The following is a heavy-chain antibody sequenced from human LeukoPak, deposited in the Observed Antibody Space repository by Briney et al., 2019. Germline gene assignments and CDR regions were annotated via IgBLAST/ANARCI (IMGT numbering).Heavy chain of an antibody. CDR3: ARAKGVSTGYRPTDY. CDR1: GFTFSSSG. V-gene: IGHV3-33*01. D-gene: IGHD3-22*01. Sequence: GGSLRLSCAASGFTFSSSGMHWVRQAPGKGLEWVAVIWYDGSNRYYADPVKGRFTVSRDNSKNTLYLQMNSLRAEDTAVYYCARAKGVSTGYRPTDYWGQGTLVTVSS. J-gene: IGHJ4*02. CDR2: IWYDGSNR.